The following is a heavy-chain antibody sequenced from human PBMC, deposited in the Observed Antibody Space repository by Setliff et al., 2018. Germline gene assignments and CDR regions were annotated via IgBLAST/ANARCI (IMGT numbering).Heavy chain of an antibody. J-gene: IGHJ6*02. CDR2: INHRGST. Sequence: PSETLSLTCSVSGGSISSGSYYWGWIRQPPGKGLEWIEEINHRGSTNYSPSLRSRVTISVDTSKNQISLKLTSVTAADTAVYYCARVGCAGVLCYNHDYYYAMDVWGQGTTVTVSS. D-gene: IGHD2-8*02. V-gene: IGHV4-39*07. CDR1: GGSISSGSYY. CDR3: ARVGCAGVLCYNHDYYYAMDV.